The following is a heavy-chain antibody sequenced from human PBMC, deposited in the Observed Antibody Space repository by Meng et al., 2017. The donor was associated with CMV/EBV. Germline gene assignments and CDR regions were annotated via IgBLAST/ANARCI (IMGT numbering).Heavy chain of an antibody. CDR3: AGASFWSGYYDY. J-gene: IGHJ4*02. CDR2: INHSGST. V-gene: IGHV4-34*01. Sequence: PETLSLTCAVYGGSFSGYYWSWIRQPPGKGLEWIGEINHSGSTNYNPSLKSRVTISVDTSKNQFSLKLSSVTAADTAVYYCAGASFWSGYYDYWGQGTLVTVSS. D-gene: IGHD3-3*01. CDR1: GGSFSGYY.